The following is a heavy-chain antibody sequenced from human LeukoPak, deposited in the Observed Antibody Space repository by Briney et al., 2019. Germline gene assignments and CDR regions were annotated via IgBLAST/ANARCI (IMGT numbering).Heavy chain of an antibody. CDR2: ISGSGGST. V-gene: IGHV3-23*01. CDR1: GFTFSSYA. CDR3: ARKDIEVAGFDY. J-gene: IGHJ4*02. D-gene: IGHD6-19*01. Sequence: PGGSLRLSCAASGFTFSSYAINWVRQAPGKGLEWDSVISGSGGSTYYADSVKGRFTISRDNAKNTLYLQMNSLRAEDTAVYYCARKDIEVAGFDYWGQGTLVTVSS.